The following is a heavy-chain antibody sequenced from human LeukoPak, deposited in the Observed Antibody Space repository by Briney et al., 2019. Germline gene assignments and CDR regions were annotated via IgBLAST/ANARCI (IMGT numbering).Heavy chain of an antibody. Sequence: SETLSLTCAVYGGSFSGYYWSWIRQPPGKGLEWIGEINHSGSTNYNPSLKSRVTISVDTSKNQFSLKLSSVTAADTAVYYCAKYVSTGWFDPWGQGTLVTVSS. V-gene: IGHV4-34*01. CDR2: INHSGST. J-gene: IGHJ5*02. D-gene: IGHD5/OR15-5a*01. CDR3: AKYVSTGWFDP. CDR1: GGSFSGYY.